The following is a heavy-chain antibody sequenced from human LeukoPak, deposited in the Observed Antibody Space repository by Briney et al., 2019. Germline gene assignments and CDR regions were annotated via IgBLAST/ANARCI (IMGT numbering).Heavy chain of an antibody. CDR2: INPNSGGT. D-gene: IGHD3-9*01. CDR3: ARGTYLTGYHDAFDI. J-gene: IGHJ3*02. CDR1: GYTFTSYY. Sequence: GASVKVSCKASGYTFTSYYMHWVRQAPGQGLEWMGWINPNSGGTNYAQKFQGRVTMTRDTSISTAYMELSRLRSDDTAVYCCARGTYLTGYHDAFDIWGQGTMVTVSS. V-gene: IGHV1-2*02.